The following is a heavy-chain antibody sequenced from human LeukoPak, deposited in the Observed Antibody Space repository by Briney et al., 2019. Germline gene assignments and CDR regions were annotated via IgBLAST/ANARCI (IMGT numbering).Heavy chain of an antibody. D-gene: IGHD2-21*01. CDR3: ARDNGAIRACYYHGMDV. J-gene: IGHJ6*02. CDR2: IYHSGSI. V-gene: IGHV4-4*02. CDR1: GGSISSRNW. Sequence: PSETLSLTCAVSGGSISSRNWWSWVRQPPGKGLVWIGEIYHSGSINYNPSLKSRVTISVDKSKNQLSLRLTSVAAADTAVYYCARDNGAIRACYYHGMDVWGQGTTVTVSS.